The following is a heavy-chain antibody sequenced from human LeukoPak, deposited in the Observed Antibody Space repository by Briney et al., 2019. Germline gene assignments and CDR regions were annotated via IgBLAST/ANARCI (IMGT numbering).Heavy chain of an antibody. J-gene: IGHJ4*02. CDR2: ISAYNGNT. V-gene: IGHV1-18*01. CDR1: GYTFTSYG. CDR3: ARDLFGRRDYGSDTVD. D-gene: IGHD3-10*01. Sequence: ASVKVSCKASGYTFTSYGISWVRQAPGQGLEWMGWISAYNGNTNYAQKLQGRVTMTTDTSTSTAYMELRSLRSDDTAVYYCARDLFGRRDYGSDTVDWGQGTLVTVSS.